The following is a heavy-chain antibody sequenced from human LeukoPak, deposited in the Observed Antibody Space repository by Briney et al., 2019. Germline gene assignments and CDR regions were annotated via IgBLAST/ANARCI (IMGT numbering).Heavy chain of an antibody. D-gene: IGHD1-14*01. CDR3: ARESSGTRMDFDY. V-gene: IGHV3-20*04. Sequence: GGSLRLSCAASGFTFSSYSMNWVRQAPGKGLEWVSGINWNGGSTGYADSVKGRFTISRDNAKNSLYLQMNSLRAEDTALYYCARESSGTRMDFDYWGQGTLVTVSS. CDR1: GFTFSSYS. CDR2: INWNGGST. J-gene: IGHJ4*02.